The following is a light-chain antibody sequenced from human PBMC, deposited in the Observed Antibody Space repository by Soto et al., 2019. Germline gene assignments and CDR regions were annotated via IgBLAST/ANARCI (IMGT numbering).Light chain of an antibody. CDR2: GAS. CDR3: QQYTNWPPWT. V-gene: IGKV3-15*01. CDR1: ESVSNK. Sequence: IVMTQSPATLSVSPGERATLSCRASESVSNKLAWYQRRPGQAPRLLIYGASTRASGIPDRFSGSGSGTDFSLTISSLQSEDFAVYYCQQYTNWPPWTFGQGTKVDIK. J-gene: IGKJ1*01.